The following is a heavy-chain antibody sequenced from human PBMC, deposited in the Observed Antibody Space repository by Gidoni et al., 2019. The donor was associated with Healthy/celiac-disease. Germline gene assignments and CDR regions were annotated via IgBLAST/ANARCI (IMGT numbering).Heavy chain of an antibody. CDR3: ASPRIFDAFDI. J-gene: IGHJ3*02. V-gene: IGHV3-30-3*01. CDR2: ISSDGSNK. CDR1: GFPFSSYA. Sequence: QVHLVESGGGVVQHWRSLTFSCASSGFPFSSYAMYWVRQAPGKGLEWVAVISSDGSNKYYADSVKGRFTISRDNSKNTLYLQMNSLRAEDTAVYYCASPRIFDAFDIWGQGTMVTVSS.